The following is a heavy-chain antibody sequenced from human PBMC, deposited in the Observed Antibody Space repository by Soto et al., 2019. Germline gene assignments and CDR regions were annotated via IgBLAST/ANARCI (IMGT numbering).Heavy chain of an antibody. Sequence: QITLNESGPTPVKPRQTLTLTCTFSGFSLTTSGVGVGWIRQSPGKAPEWLALIYWDDAKRYSPSLKSRLTINKDTSKNLVVLTMSDLDPADTATYYCAHRVLRAVFGLVTPTAIYFDFWGQGTPGAVSS. CDR1: GFSLTTSGVG. CDR2: IYWDDAK. D-gene: IGHD3-3*01. V-gene: IGHV2-5*02. J-gene: IGHJ4*02. CDR3: AHRVLRAVFGLVTPTAIYFDF.